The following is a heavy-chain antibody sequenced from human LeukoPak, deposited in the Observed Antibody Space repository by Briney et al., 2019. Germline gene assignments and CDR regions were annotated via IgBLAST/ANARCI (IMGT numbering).Heavy chain of an antibody. V-gene: IGHV4-59*01. D-gene: IGHD3-9*01. J-gene: IGHJ5*02. CDR1: GGSISSYY. CDR3: AREISTDSNWFDP. Sequence: SETLSLTCTVSGGSISSYYWSWIRQSPGKGLEWIGYIYYSGSTNYNPSLKSRVTISVDTSKNQFSLKLSSVTAADTAVYYCAREISTDSNWFDPWGQGTLVTVSS. CDR2: IYYSGST.